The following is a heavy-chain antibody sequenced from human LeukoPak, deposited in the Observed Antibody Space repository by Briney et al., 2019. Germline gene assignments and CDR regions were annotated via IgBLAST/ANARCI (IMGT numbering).Heavy chain of an antibody. CDR2: INRSGTT. CDR1: SGSFNGYY. CDR3: APRRGPHKLDV. J-gene: IGHJ6*02. Sequence: SETLSLTCAVYSGSFNGYYWRWIRHPPGKGLEWIGEINRSGTTYYNPSLKSRVTISVDTSKNQFSLKPSSVTAADTAVSFCAPRRGPHKLDVWGQGNPVTVSS. V-gene: IGHV4-34*01. D-gene: IGHD3-10*01.